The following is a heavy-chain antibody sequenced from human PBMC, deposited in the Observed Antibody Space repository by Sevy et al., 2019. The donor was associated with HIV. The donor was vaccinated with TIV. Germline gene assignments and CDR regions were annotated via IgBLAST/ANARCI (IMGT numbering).Heavy chain of an antibody. Sequence: GGSLRLSCAASGFTFSSYWMSWARQAPGKGLEWVANIKQDGSEKYYVDSVKGRFTISRDNAKNSLYLQMNSLRAEDTAVYYCARGGMNYDFWSGYYTPIYYYGMDVWGQGTTVTVSS. CDR2: IKQDGSEK. CDR1: GFTFSSYW. CDR3: ARGGMNYDFWSGYYTPIYYYGMDV. V-gene: IGHV3-7*01. D-gene: IGHD3-3*01. J-gene: IGHJ6*02.